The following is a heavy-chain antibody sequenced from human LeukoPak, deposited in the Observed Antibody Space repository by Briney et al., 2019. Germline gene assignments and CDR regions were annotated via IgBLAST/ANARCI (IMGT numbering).Heavy chain of an antibody. CDR1: GFTVSSNY. J-gene: IGHJ6*02. CDR3: ARYATIVVVPAAIDYYYGMDV. CDR2: IYSGGSA. Sequence: PGGSLRLSCAASGFTVSSNYMSCVRQAPGKGLEWVSVIYSGGSAYYAASVKSRFTASRDNSKNTLYLQMNSLRAEDTAVYYCARYATIVVVPAAIDYYYGMDVWGQGTTVTVSS. D-gene: IGHD2-2*01. V-gene: IGHV3-53*01.